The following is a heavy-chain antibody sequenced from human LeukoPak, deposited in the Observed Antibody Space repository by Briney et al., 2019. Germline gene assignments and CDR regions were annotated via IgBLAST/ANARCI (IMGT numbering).Heavy chain of an antibody. CDR1: GFTVSSNY. CDR2: IYSGGST. V-gene: IGHV3-66*02. CDR3: ARQYTMIVVVDAFDI. J-gene: IGHJ3*02. D-gene: IGHD3-22*01. Sequence: QPGGSLRLSCAASGFTVSSNYMSWVRQAPGKGLEWVSVIYSGGSTYYADSVKGRFTISRDNSKNTLYLQMNSLRAEDTAVYYCARQYTMIVVVDAFDIWGQGTMVTVSS.